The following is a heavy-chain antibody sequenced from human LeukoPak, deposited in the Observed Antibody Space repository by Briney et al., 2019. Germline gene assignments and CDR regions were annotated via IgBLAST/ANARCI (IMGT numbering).Heavy chain of an antibody. J-gene: IGHJ4*02. CDR1: SVSISSSNSY. D-gene: IGHD3/OR15-3a*01. CDR3: AKQTGSGLFILP. Sequence: PSETLSLTCSVSSVSISSSNSYWGWIRQPPGKGLEWIGSIYYTGNTYYNASLKSRVTISIDTSKNQFSLKLTSVTAADTAVYYCAKQTGSGLFILPGGQGTLVTVSS. V-gene: IGHV4-39*01. CDR2: IYYTGNT.